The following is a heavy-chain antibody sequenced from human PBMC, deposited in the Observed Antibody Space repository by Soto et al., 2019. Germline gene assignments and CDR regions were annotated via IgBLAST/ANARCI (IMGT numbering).Heavy chain of an antibody. CDR1: GGSISGYD. Sequence: SETLCLSCTVSGGSISGYDWSWIRQPSGKGLKWIVYIYYSGSTNYNPSLKSRVTISVDTSKNQFSLQLKSVTAADTALYYCARFSGSYYYAMDVWGQGSTVTVSS. J-gene: IGHJ6*02. CDR2: IYYSGST. CDR3: ARFSGSYYYAMDV. D-gene: IGHD6-19*01. V-gene: IGHV4-59*12.